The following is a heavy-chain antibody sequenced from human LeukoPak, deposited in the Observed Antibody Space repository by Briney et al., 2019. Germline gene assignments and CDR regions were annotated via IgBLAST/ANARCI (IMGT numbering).Heavy chain of an antibody. J-gene: IGHJ4*02. Sequence: GGSLRLSCAASGFTFSTYAMSWVRQVPGKGLEWFSTLGSSGSSTYYADSVKGRFTISRDSSKNTLYLQMTSLRADDTAVYYCAKEAPYCGGDCYGVFDYWGQGNLVTVSS. CDR1: GFTFSTYA. V-gene: IGHV3-23*01. CDR3: AKEAPYCGGDCYGVFDY. CDR2: LGSSGSST. D-gene: IGHD2-21*02.